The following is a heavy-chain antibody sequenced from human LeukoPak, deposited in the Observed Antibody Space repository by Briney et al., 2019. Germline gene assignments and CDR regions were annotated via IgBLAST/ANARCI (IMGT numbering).Heavy chain of an antibody. D-gene: IGHD2-15*01. V-gene: IGHV3-30*03. CDR1: GLTFSSYG. Sequence: HSGRSLRLSCAASGLTFSSYGMHWVRQAPGKGLEWVAVISYDGSNKYYADSVKGRFTISRDNSKNSLYLQMNSLRDEDTAVYYCARDGSRPNWNFDLWGRGTLVTVSS. J-gene: IGHJ2*01. CDR2: ISYDGSNK. CDR3: ARDGSRPNWNFDL.